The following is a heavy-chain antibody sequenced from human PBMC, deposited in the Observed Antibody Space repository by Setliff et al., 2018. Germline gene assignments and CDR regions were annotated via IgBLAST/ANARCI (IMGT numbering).Heavy chain of an antibody. J-gene: IGHJ3*02. CDR1: GYTFTNYW. CDR2: IYPADSDT. CDR3: ARVGPLTDDAFDI. D-gene: IGHD1-26*01. Sequence: GESLKISCKGSGYTFTNYWIAWARQMPGKGLEYMGIIYPADSDTTYSPSFQGQVTISADKSINTAYLQWSSLKASDTAIYYCARVGPLTDDAFDIWGQGTMVT. V-gene: IGHV5-51*01.